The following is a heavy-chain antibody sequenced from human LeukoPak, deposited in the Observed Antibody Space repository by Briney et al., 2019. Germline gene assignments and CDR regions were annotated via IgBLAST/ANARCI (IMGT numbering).Heavy chain of an antibody. V-gene: IGHV3-9*01. CDR1: GFTLDDYA. J-gene: IGHJ4*02. Sequence: PGGSLRLSCKASGFTLDDYAMHWVRQAPGKGLEWVSGMSWYSSDTGYADSVKGRFTISRDNAKNSLYPQMNSLRAEDTAFYYCAKDLNSNYLSFYFESWGQGTLVTVSS. D-gene: IGHD4-11*01. CDR2: MSWYSSDT. CDR3: AKDLNSNYLSFYFES.